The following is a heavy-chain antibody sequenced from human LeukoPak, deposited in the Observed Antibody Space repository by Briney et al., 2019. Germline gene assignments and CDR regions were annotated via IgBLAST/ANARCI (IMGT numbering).Heavy chain of an antibody. V-gene: IGHV3-74*01. CDR3: ARGPDWNYYYYYGMDV. J-gene: IGHJ6*02. CDR2: INSVGSST. D-gene: IGHD1-1*01. Sequence: GGSLRLSCAASGFTFSSYWMHWVRQAPGKGLVWVSRINSVGSSTSYADSVKGRFTISRDNAKNTLYLQMNSLRAEDTAVYYCARGPDWNYYYYYGMDVWGQGTTVTVSS. CDR1: GFTFSSYW.